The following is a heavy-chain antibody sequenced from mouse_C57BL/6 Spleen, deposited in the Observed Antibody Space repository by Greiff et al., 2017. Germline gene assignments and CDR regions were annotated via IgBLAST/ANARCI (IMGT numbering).Heavy chain of an antibody. V-gene: IGHV5-9-1*02. CDR1: GFTFSSYA. D-gene: IGHD4-1*01. CDR3: TRDLGGDYFDY. CDR2: ISSGGDYI. J-gene: IGHJ2*01. Sequence: EVKLMESGEGLVKPGGSLKLSCAASGFTFSSYAMSWVRQTPEKRLEWVAYISSGGDYIYYADTVKGRFTISRDNARNTLYLQMSSLKSEDTAMYYCTRDLGGDYFDYWGQGTTLTVSS.